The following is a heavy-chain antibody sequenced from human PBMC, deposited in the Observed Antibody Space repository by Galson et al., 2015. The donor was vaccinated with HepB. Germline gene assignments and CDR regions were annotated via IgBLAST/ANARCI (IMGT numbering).Heavy chain of an antibody. CDR2: IGSTGSPI. D-gene: IGHD1-14*01. J-gene: IGHJ4*02. Sequence: SLRLSCAAFGFTFSSYSMNWVRQAPGKGLEWISYIGSTGSPIYYADSVKGRFTISRDDAKNSLHLQMNSLRAEDTALYYCARDRNWAFDYWGQGTLVTVSS. CDR3: ARDRNWAFDY. CDR1: GFTFSSYS. V-gene: IGHV3-48*01.